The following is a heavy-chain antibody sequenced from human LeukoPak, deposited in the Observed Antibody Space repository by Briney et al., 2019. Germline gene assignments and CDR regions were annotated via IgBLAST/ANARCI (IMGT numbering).Heavy chain of an antibody. V-gene: IGHV3-11*01. J-gene: IGHJ5*02. CDR2: ISTGGDIV. CDR3: ARDRQFRLHDP. D-gene: IGHD3-16*01. Sequence: GGSPRLSCAVSGFTFTDYYMTWIRQAPGKGLEWLAYISTGGDIVSYADSVKGRFTISRDNAKNSLYLQIDSLRAEDTAIHYCARDRQFRLHDPWGQGILVIVSS. CDR1: GFTFTDYY.